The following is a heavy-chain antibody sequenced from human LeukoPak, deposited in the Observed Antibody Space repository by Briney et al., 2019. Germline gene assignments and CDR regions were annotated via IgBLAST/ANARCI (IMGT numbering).Heavy chain of an antibody. Sequence: SETLSLTCAVYGGSFSGYYWSWIRQPPGKGLEWIGYIYYSGSTNYNPSLKSRVTMLLDTAKNHISLKLTSVTAADTAIYFCARASETAMVTLWGQGTRVTVSS. CDR2: IYYSGST. D-gene: IGHD5-18*01. CDR1: GGSFSGYY. J-gene: IGHJ4*02. V-gene: IGHV4-59*08. CDR3: ARASETAMVTL.